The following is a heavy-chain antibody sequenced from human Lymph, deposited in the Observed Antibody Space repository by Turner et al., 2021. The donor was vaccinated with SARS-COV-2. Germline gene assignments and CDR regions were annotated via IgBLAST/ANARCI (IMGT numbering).Heavy chain of an antibody. J-gene: IGHJ4*02. V-gene: IGHV1-2*02. CDR1: GHTLPGYY. Sequence: QAHLVESGAGEKKPGASVKVPCRSSGHTLPGYYMHWVRQAPGQGLEWMGWIHPNSGGTNYAQKFQGRVTMTRDTSISTAYMDLSRLRSDDTAMYYCARSRDLQSMVRGVDPFDYWGQGTLVTVSS. CDR2: IHPNSGGT. D-gene: IGHD3-10*01. CDR3: ARSRDLQSMVRGVDPFDY.